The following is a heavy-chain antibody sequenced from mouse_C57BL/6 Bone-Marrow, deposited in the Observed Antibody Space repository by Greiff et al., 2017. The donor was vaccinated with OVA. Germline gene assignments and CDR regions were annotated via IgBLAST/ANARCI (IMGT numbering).Heavy chain of an antibody. D-gene: IGHD2-3*01. CDR3: ARDTDGYWYFDV. Sequence: DVQLQESGPSLVRPSQTLSLTCTVTGFSINSDCYWIWIRQFPGNNLEYIRYTFYSGVTYYNPSLKSRTYITRDTSKNQFSLKLSSVTTEDTATYYCARDTDGYWYFDVWGTGTTVTVSS. J-gene: IGHJ1*03. CDR1: GFSINSDCY. CDR2: TFYSGVT. V-gene: IGHV3-3*01.